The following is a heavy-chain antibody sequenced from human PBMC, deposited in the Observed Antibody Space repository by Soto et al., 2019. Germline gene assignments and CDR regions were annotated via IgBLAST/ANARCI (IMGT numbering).Heavy chain of an antibody. V-gene: IGHV4-59*08. CDR2: VYYTGDT. Sequence: QVQLQQSGPRLVKPSETLSLTCTVSSGPDRSHNWGWIRQPPGRGLEWIRYVYYTGDTAYNPSLTGRVTISADPSTTDISLTLHSVPAADTAVYYCVRLGIDYLNRLVDVWGQGTTVSVSS. D-gene: IGHD4-17*01. CDR3: VRLGIDYLNRLVDV. CDR1: SGPDRSHN. J-gene: IGHJ6*02.